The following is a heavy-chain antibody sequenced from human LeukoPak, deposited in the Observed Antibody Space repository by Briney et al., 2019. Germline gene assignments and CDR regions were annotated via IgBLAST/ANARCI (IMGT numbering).Heavy chain of an antibody. CDR1: GFTFSSYA. CDR2: ISGSGGST. CDR3: AKDKERYSHGGNYFDY. D-gene: IGHD5-18*01. Sequence: PGGSLRLSCAASGFTFSSYAMSWVHQAPGKGLEWVSAISGSGGSTYYADSVKGRFTISRDNSKNTLYLQMNSLRAEDTAVYYCAKDKERYSHGGNYFDYWGQGTLVTVSS. V-gene: IGHV3-23*01. J-gene: IGHJ4*02.